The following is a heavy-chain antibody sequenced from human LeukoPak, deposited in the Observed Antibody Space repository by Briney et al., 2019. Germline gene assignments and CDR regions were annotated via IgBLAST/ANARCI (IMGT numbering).Heavy chain of an antibody. Sequence: PGGSLRLSCAASGFTFSSYSMNWVRQAPGKGLEWVAVIWYDGGNKYYADSVKGQFTISRDNDKNSLYLQMNSLRVEDTAVYYCARVFRPSLTVFIIRGAFDIWGQGTMVTVSS. CDR3: ARVFRPSLTVFIIRGAFDI. CDR1: GFTFSSYS. CDR2: IWYDGGNK. V-gene: IGHV3-33*08. J-gene: IGHJ3*02. D-gene: IGHD3-3*01.